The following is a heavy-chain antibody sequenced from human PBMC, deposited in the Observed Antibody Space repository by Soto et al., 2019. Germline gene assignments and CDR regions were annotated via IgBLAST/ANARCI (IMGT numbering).Heavy chain of an antibody. CDR2: IKSKTDGGTI. Sequence: GGSLRLSCAASGFTFSKAWVNWVRQAPGKGLEWVGRIKSKTDGGTIDYAAPVKGRFTISRDDSKNTLYLQMNSLKTEDTAVYYCTTQSYYYDSSGYHFDTGAREPWSPSPQ. J-gene: IGHJ4*02. D-gene: IGHD3-22*01. CDR3: TTQSYYYDSSGYHFDT. V-gene: IGHV3-15*07. CDR1: GFTFSKAW.